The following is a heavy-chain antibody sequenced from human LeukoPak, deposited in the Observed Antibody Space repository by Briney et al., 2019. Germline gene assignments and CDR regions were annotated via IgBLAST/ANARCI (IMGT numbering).Heavy chain of an antibody. CDR1: GFSFSNYA. J-gene: IGHJ4*02. D-gene: IGHD5-18*01. CDR3: AKDTSGYSYGHIDY. Sequence: GGSLRLFCAASGFSFSNYAMSWVRQAPGKGLEWVSAISVSGGSTYYTDSVKGRFTISRDNSKNTLYLQMNSLRAEDTAVYYCAKDTSGYSYGHIDYWGQGTLVTVSS. V-gene: IGHV3-23*01. CDR2: ISVSGGST.